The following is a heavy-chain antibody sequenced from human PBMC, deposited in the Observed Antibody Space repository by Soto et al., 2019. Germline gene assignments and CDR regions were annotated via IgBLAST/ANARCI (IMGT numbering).Heavy chain of an antibody. J-gene: IGHJ4*02. D-gene: IGHD2-21*01. Sequence: ASVKVSCKASGYPFTGVFLHWVRQAPGQGLEWMGWINPKRGDTKYEQKIQDRVTMTRDTSSNTAFMELTRLTSDDTAVYYCALIEKSIIVWGQGTLVTVSS. V-gene: IGHV1-2*02. CDR2: INPKRGDT. CDR1: GYPFTGVF. CDR3: ALIEKSIIV.